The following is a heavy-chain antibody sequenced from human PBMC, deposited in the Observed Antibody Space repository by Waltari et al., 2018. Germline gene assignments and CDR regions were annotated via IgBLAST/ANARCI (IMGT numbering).Heavy chain of an antibody. CDR3: ARDRGRGLYLDT. Sequence: QLQLQESGPGLVKPSGTLSLTCDVSGDSMSSTDCWSWVRQSPQRGLEWVGQVRGDGKSNYNPSVASRVTISLDTSKNQFSLNLNFATAADTAMYYCARDRGRGLYLDTWGPGTPVTVSP. CDR1: GDSMSSTDC. D-gene: IGHD1-26*01. V-gene: IGHV4-4*02. CDR2: VRGDGKS. J-gene: IGHJ4*02.